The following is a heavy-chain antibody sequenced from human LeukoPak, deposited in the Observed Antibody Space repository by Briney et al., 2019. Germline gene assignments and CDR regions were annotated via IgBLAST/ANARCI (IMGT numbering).Heavy chain of an antibody. D-gene: IGHD2-21*01. CDR1: GYSFTNYW. CDR2: IYPGDSDT. Sequence: GESLKISCKGSGYSFTNYWIGWVRQMPGKGLEWIGIIYPGDSDTRYSPFFEGLVTISADKSISTAYLQWSSLKASDTAMYYCARHGPIVVVNPDDAFDIWGQGTMVTVSS. V-gene: IGHV5-51*01. J-gene: IGHJ3*02. CDR3: ARHGPIVVVNPDDAFDI.